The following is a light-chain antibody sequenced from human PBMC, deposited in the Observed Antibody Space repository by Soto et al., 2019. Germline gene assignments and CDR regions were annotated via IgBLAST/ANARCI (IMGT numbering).Light chain of an antibody. J-gene: IGLJ2*01. CDR1: SSTIGAGYD. Sequence: QSVLTQPHSVSGAPGQRVTISCTGSSSTIGAGYDVHWYQQLPGTAPKLLIYGNSNRPSGVPDRFSGSKSGTSASLAITGLQAEDEADYYCQSYDSSLSGVVFGGGTKVTVL. V-gene: IGLV1-40*01. CDR3: QSYDSSLSGVV. CDR2: GNS.